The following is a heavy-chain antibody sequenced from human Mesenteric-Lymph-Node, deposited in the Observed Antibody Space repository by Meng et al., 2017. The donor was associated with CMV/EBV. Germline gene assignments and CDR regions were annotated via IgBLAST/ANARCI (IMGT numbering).Heavy chain of an antibody. Sequence: GESLKISCAASGFTFSSYWMSWVRQAPGKGLEWVANIKQDGSEKYYVDSVKGRFTISRDNAKNSLYLQMNSLRAEDTALYYCARDKEWASDYWGQGTLVTVSS. V-gene: IGHV3-7*01. CDR3: ARDKEWASDY. J-gene: IGHJ4*02. CDR1: GFTFSSYW. CDR2: IKQDGSEK. D-gene: IGHD1-26*01.